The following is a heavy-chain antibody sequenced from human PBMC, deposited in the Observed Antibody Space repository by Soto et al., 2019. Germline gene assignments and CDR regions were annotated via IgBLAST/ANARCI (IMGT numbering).Heavy chain of an antibody. CDR1: GITIRAYA. J-gene: IGHJ4*02. CDR2: ITGGGSNT. Sequence: DVQLLESGGNLVQPGGSLRLSCEVSGITIRAYAMSWARRAPGKGLEWVAAITGGGSNTHYEDSVKGRFTISRDDSKNTLHLQMSTLRVDDTAIYYCSLGKSHYWDYWGQGIQVTVSS. V-gene: IGHV3-23*01. CDR3: SLGKSHYWDY.